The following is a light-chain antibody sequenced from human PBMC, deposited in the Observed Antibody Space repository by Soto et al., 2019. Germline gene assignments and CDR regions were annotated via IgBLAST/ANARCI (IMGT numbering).Light chain of an antibody. J-gene: IGLJ1*01. CDR1: SSDVGGYNY. V-gene: IGLV2-14*01. Sequence: QSALAQPASVSGSPGQSITISCTGTSSDVGGYNYVSWYQQHPGKAPKLMIYEVSNRPSGVSNRFSGSKSGNTASLTISGLQAEDEADYYCSSYTRSSTYVFGTGTNVTVL. CDR2: EVS. CDR3: SSYTRSSTYV.